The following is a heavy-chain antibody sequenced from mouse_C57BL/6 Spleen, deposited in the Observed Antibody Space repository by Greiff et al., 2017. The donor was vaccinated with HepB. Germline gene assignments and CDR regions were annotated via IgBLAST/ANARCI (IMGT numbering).Heavy chain of an antibody. Sequence: QVQLQQSGAELARPGASVKLSCKASGHTFTSYGISWVKQRTGQGLEWIGEIYPRSGNTYYNEKFKGKATLTADKSSSTAYMELRSLTSEDSAVYFCARDYYGLYYFDYWGQGTTLTVSS. CDR3: ARDYYGLYYFDY. CDR1: GHTFTSYG. V-gene: IGHV1-81*01. D-gene: IGHD1-1*01. J-gene: IGHJ2*01. CDR2: IYPRSGNT.